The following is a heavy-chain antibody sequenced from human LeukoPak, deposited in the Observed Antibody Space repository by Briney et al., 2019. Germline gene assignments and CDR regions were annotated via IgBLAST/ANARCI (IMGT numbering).Heavy chain of an antibody. J-gene: IGHJ5*02. Sequence: ASVKVSCKASGYTFTSYYMHWVRQAPGQGLEWMGIINPSGGSTSYAQISQGRVTMTRDTSTSTVYMELSSLRSEDTAVYYCARGQSNYYDSSGYYYVENWFDPWGQGTLVTVSS. CDR3: ARGQSNYYDSSGYYYVENWFDP. V-gene: IGHV1-46*01. D-gene: IGHD3-22*01. CDR2: INPSGGST. CDR1: GYTFTSYY.